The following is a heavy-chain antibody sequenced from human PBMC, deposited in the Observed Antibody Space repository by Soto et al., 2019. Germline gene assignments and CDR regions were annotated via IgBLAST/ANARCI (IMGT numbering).Heavy chain of an antibody. D-gene: IGHD5-18*01. CDR2: IIPIFGTA. CDR1: GGTFSSYA. CDR3: ARVRYSYGYYFDY. J-gene: IGHJ4*02. V-gene: IGHV1-69*13. Sequence: SVKVSCKASGGTFSSYAISWVRQAPGQGLEWMGGIIPIFGTANYAQKFQGRVTITADESTSTAYMELSSLRSEDTAVYYCARVRYSYGYYFDYWGQGTLVTVYS.